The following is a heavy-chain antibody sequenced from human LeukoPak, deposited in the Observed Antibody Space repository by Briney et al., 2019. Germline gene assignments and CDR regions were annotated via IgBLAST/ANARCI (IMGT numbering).Heavy chain of an antibody. V-gene: IGHV4-4*07. Sequence: SETLSLTCTVSGGSISSYYWSWIRQPAGKGLEWIGRIYSSGSTNYNPSLKSRVTMSVGTSRNQFSLRLSSVPAADTAVYYCARGASGGSGHAYWGQGTLVTVSS. J-gene: IGHJ4*02. CDR1: GGSISSYY. CDR2: IYSSGST. CDR3: ARGASGGSGHAY. D-gene: IGHD3-16*01.